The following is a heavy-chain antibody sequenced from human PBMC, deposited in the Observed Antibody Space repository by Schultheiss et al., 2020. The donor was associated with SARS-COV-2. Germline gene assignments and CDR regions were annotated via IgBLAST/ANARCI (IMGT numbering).Heavy chain of an antibody. Sequence: SETLSLTCIVSGGSVNSGSYYWSWIRQPPGKGLEWIGYIYYSGSTNYSPSLKSRVTISVDMSKNQFSLKLSSVTAADTAVYYCARGRKKLVGYYYYGMDVWGQGTTVTVSS. D-gene: IGHD6-13*01. CDR3: ARGRKKLVGYYYYGMDV. CDR1: GGSVNSGSYY. CDR2: IYYSGST. V-gene: IGHV4-61*01. J-gene: IGHJ6*02.